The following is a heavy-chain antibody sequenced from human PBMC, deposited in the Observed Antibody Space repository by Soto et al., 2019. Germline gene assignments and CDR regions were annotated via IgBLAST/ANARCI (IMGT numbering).Heavy chain of an antibody. V-gene: IGHV1-2*02. D-gene: IGHD3-3*01. J-gene: IGHJ4*02. CDR1: GYTFTGYY. Sequence: ASAKVSCKASGYTFTGYYMHWVRQAPGQGLEWMGWINPNSGGTNYAQKFQGRVTMTRDTSISTAYMELSRLRSDDTAVYYCARSQNVGLRFLEWLSPPDYWGQGTLVTVSS. CDR2: INPNSGGT. CDR3: ARSQNVGLRFLEWLSPPDY.